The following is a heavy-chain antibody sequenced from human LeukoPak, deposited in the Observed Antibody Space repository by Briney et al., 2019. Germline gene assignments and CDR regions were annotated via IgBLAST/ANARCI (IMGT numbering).Heavy chain of an antibody. CDR1: GYTLTELS. J-gene: IGHJ5*02. CDR3: ARDFRSLEWLDWFDP. V-gene: IGHV1-24*01. CDR2: FDPEDGET. D-gene: IGHD3-3*01. Sequence: GASVKVSCKVSGYTLTELSMHWVRQAPGKGLEWMGGFDPEDGETIYAQKFQGRVTITADESTSTAYMELSSLRSEDTAVYYCARDFRSLEWLDWFDPWGQGTLVTVSS.